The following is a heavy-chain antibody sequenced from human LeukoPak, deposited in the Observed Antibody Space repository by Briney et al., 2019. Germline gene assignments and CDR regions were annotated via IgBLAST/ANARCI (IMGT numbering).Heavy chain of an antibody. D-gene: IGHD3-22*01. CDR1: GFTFSSYH. J-gene: IGHJ4*02. Sequence: GGSLRLSCAASGFTFSSYHINWVRQAPGKGLEWVSSISYNSENIYYADSVKGRFTISRDNAKNSLYLQMNSLRAEDTAVYYCAKEDYYDSSGFFDYWGQGTLVTVSS. CDR2: ISYNSENI. V-gene: IGHV3-21*01. CDR3: AKEDYYDSSGFFDY.